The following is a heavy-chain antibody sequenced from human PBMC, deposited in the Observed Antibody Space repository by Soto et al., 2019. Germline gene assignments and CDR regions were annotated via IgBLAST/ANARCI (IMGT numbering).Heavy chain of an antibody. V-gene: IGHV1-69*08. J-gene: IGHJ3*01. CDR2: IIPIPDIT. Sequence: QVQLVQSGAEVRKPGSSVKVSCKAPGGTFSTYIISWVRQAPGQGLEWMGRIIPIPDITNYAQKFQGRVTVTADRSTITAYMELTSLESADTAVYYCARDRITTRGDAFDLWGQGTMVTVSS. CDR3: ARDRITTRGDAFDL. D-gene: IGHD3-3*01. CDR1: GGTFSTYI.